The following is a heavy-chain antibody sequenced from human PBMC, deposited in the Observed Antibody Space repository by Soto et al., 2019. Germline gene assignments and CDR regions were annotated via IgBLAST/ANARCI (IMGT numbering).Heavy chain of an antibody. Sequence: SETLSLTCTVSGGSMTSYYWSWIRQPPGKGLEWIGFIYYTGNTKYNASLKSRVTISVDTSKNLFSLKLKSVTAADTAVYYCARRIIALEIFDYWGQGTVVTAPQ. J-gene: IGHJ4*02. CDR2: IYYTGNT. CDR1: GGSMTSYY. CDR3: ARRIIALEIFDY. D-gene: IGHD3-10*01. V-gene: IGHV4-59*08.